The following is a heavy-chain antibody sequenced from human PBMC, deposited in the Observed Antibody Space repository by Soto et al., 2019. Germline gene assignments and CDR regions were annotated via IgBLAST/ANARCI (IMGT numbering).Heavy chain of an antibody. CDR2: IWYDGSNK. CDR3: AREVGRWYYDSSGYYYDY. CDR1: GFTFSSYG. J-gene: IGHJ4*02. Sequence: QVQLVESGGGVVQPGRSLRLSCAASGFTFSSYGMHWVSQAPGKGLEWVAVIWYDGSNKYYADSVKGRFTISRDNSKNTLYLQMNSLRAEDTAVYYCAREVGRWYYDSSGYYYDYWGQGTLVTVSS. V-gene: IGHV3-33*01. D-gene: IGHD3-22*01.